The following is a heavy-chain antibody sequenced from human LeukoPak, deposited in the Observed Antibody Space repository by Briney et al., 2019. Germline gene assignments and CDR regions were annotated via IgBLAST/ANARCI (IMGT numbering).Heavy chain of an antibody. V-gene: IGHV5-51*01. CDR2: IYPGDSDT. Sequence: GESLKISCKGSGYSFTSYWIGWVRRMPGEGLEWMGIIYPGDSDTRYSPSFQGQVTISVDKSISTAYLQWSSLKASDTAMYYCARREGITGHTKWFDPWGQGTLVTVSS. J-gene: IGHJ5*02. CDR1: GYSFTSYW. CDR3: ARREGITGHTKWFDP. D-gene: IGHD1-20*01.